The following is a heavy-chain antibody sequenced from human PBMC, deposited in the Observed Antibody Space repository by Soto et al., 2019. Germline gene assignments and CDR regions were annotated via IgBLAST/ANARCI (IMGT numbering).Heavy chain of an antibody. CDR1: GFTFSSYW. CDR2: IKQDGSDK. V-gene: IGHV3-7*01. J-gene: IGHJ5*02. Sequence: GGSLRLSCAASGFTFSSYWMSWVRQAPGKGLEWVANIKQDGSDKYYVDSVKGRLTISRDNAKNSLYLQMNSLRAEDTAVYYCARYLVGYCSSVSCSNWLDPWGQGTLVTSPQ. CDR3: ARYLVGYCSSVSCSNWLDP. D-gene: IGHD2-15*01.